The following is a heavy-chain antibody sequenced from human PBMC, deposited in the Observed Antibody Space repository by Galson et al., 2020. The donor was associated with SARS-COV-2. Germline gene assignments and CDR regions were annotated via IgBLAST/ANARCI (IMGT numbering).Heavy chain of an antibody. V-gene: IGHV3-23*01. CDR3: AKVRAPSADNAGPFDY. D-gene: IGHD1-1*01. CDR1: GFTFSTYA. CDR2: SSSNGRSA. J-gene: IGHJ4*02. Sequence: GGSLRLSCAASGFTFSTYAMSWVRQAPGKGLEWVSSSSSNGRSAHYADSVKGRFTISRDNSRTTLYLEMDSLRAEDSAVYYCAKVRAPSADNAGPFDYWGQGTLVTVSS.